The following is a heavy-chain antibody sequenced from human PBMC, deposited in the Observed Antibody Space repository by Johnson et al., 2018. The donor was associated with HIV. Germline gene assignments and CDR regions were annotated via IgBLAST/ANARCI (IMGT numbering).Heavy chain of an antibody. Sequence: EVPLVESGGGLVQPGGSLRLSCAASGFTFSSYAMSWVRQGPGKGLAWVQGISGSGGSSNYADSVKGRFTISRDNSKNTLYLQMNSLRAEDTAVYYCARGPVFDIWGQGTMVTVSS. CDR1: GFTFSSYA. CDR3: ARGPVFDI. J-gene: IGHJ3*02. V-gene: IGHV3-23*04. CDR2: ISGSGGSS.